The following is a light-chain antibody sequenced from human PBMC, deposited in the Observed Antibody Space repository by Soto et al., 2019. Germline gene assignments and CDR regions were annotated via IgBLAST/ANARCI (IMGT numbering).Light chain of an antibody. CDR2: GAS. Sequence: TQTPATLSVSPGERATLSCRASQSVSSNLAWYQQKPGQAPRLLIYGASNRATGIPDRFSGSGSGTDFTLTISRLEPEDFAVYYCQLYGISPRTFGQGTIVDIK. V-gene: IGKV3-20*01. CDR1: QSVSSN. CDR3: QLYGISPRT. J-gene: IGKJ1*01.